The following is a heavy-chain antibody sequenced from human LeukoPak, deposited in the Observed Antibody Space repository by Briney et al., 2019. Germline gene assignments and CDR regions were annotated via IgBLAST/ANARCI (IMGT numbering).Heavy chain of an antibody. V-gene: IGHV3-9*03. CDR1: GFTFDDYA. CDR2: IGRNSGSI. J-gene: IGHJ3*02. D-gene: IGHD6-19*01. CDR3: AHSGGQGAFDI. Sequence: GGSLRLSCAASGFTFDDYAMHWVRQTPGKGLEWVSGIGRNSGSIGYADSVKGRFTISRDNAKNSLYLQINSLRPDDMALYYCAHSGGQGAFDIWGQGTMVTVSS.